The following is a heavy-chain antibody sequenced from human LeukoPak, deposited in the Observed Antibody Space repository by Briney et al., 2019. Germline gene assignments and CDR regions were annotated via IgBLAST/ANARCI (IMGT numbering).Heavy chain of an antibody. CDR3: ARYIVSYPHDAFDI. CDR1: GGSISSYY. CDR2: IYYSGST. Sequence: PSETLSLTCTVSGGSISSYYWSWIRQPPGKGLEWIGYIYYSGSTSYNPSLKSRVTISVDTSKKQFSLKLSSVTAADTAFYYCARYIVSYPHDAFDIWGQGTMVTVSS. D-gene: IGHD1-26*01. J-gene: IGHJ3*02. V-gene: IGHV4-59*01.